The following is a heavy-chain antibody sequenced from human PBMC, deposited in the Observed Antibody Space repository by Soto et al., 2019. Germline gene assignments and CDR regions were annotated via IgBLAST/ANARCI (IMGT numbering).Heavy chain of an antibody. V-gene: IGHV3-9*01. CDR2: ISWNSGSI. CDR1: GFTFDDYA. Sequence: EVQLVESGGGLVQPGRSLRLSCAASGFTFDDYAMHWVRQAPGKGLEWVSGISWNSGSIGYADSVKGRFTISRDNAQKSLYLEINRLRVEGTAFYYFAKVKVGHAFDIWGQGTMVTVSS. CDR3: AKVKVGHAFDI. D-gene: IGHD1-26*01. J-gene: IGHJ3*02.